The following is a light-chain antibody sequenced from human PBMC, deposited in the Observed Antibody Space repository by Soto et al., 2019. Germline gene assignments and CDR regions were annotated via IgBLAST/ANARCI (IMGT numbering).Light chain of an antibody. CDR2: DAS. J-gene: IGKJ5*01. V-gene: IGKV1-33*01. Sequence: DIQMTQSPSSLSASVGDRVTITCQASQDIKNYLNWYQQKSGKAPKLLIYDASDLETGVPSRFSGSGSGTDFTFTINSLQPEDIAVYYCQQYNKWPPGGITFGPGTRLEIK. CDR1: QDIKNY. CDR3: QQYNKWPPGGIT.